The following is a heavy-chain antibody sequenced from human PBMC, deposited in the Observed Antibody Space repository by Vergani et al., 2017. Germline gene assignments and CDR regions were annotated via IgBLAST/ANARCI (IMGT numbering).Heavy chain of an antibody. CDR3: ARDPWYATARSGWYGYYYYGTDV. CDR2: TYNRSKWYN. V-gene: IGHV6-1*01. Sequence: VQLQQSGPGLVKPSQTLSLTCAISGDSVSSNSAAWNWIRQSPSRGLEWLGRTYNRSKWYNDYAVSVKSRITINPDTSKNQFSLQLNSVPPEDTAVYYCARDPWYATARSGWYGYYYYGTDVGRQGTTVTVPS. D-gene: IGHD6-19*01. CDR1: GDSVSSNSAA. J-gene: IGHJ6*02.